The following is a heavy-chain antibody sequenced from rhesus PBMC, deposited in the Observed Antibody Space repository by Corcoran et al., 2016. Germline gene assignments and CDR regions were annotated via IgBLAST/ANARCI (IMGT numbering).Heavy chain of an antibody. Sequence: EVQLVESGGGLAKPGGSLRLSCAASGFTFSDYYMDWVRQAPGKGLEWVSRMRNGGGSTWYADAVKGRFTISRENAKNTLYLQMDGLRAEDTAVYYCARGARSPIYFDYWGQGVLVTVSS. CDR2: MRNGGGST. D-gene: IGHD2-15*01. CDR3: ARGARSPIYFDY. J-gene: IGHJ4*01. CDR1: GFTFSDYY. V-gene: IGHV3-178*01.